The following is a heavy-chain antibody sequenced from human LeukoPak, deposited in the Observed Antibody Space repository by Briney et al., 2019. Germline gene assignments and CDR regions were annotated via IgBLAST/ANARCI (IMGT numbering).Heavy chain of an antibody. V-gene: IGHV1-69*05. CDR2: IIPIFGTA. J-gene: IGHJ6*03. CDR3: ARRSGLDDFWSGPSYYSMDG. D-gene: IGHD3-3*01. Sequence: SSVNVPCKACGGTFTRYAMTWVRQAPGQGLEWMGGIIPIFGTANYEQKFQGRVTITTDESTSTAYMGLSSLRSEDTAVYYCARRSGLDDFWSGPSYYSMDGWGKGTTVTVSS. CDR1: GGTFTRYA.